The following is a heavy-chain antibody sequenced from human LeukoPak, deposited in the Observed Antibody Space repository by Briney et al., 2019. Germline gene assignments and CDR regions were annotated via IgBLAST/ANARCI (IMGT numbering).Heavy chain of an antibody. CDR1: GFSFSACG. J-gene: IGHJ4*02. CDR3: AREGWELLFDFDY. V-gene: IGHV3-48*04. Sequence: GRSLSLSCAASGFSFSACGMHWVRQAPGKGLEWVSYIDTSGSTTYYAESVKGRFSISRDNAKNSLYLQMNSLRAEDTAVYYCAREGWELLFDFDYWGQGTLVTVSS. D-gene: IGHD1-26*01. CDR2: IDTSGSTT.